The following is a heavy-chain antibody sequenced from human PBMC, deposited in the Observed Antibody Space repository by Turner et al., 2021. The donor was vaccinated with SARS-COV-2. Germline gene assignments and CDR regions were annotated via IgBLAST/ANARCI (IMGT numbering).Heavy chain of an antibody. D-gene: IGHD3-16*02. Sequence: EVQRVESGGGLVEPGGSLRLSCAASGIPFRRQRMNWVRQAPGKGLEWVSSISDSGIQTYYADSMKGRFIISRDNAKNTLYLQMDGLRVEDTAVYFCATQAQRNIDGPWDFWGPGTLVSVSS. V-gene: IGHV3-21*01. CDR2: ISDSGIQT. CDR1: GIPFRRQR. J-gene: IGHJ4*02. CDR3: ATQAQRNIDGPWDF.